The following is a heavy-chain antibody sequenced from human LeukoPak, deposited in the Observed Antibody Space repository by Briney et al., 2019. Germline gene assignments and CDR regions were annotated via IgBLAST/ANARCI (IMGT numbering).Heavy chain of an antibody. CDR1: GGSISSSSYY. CDR3: AGTADYGDLFDY. Sequence: KPSETLSLTCTVSGGSISSSSYYWGWTRQPPGKGLEWIGSIYYSGSTYYNPSLKSRVTISVDTSKNQFSLKLSSVTAADTAVYYCAGTADYGDLFDYWGQGTLVTVSS. D-gene: IGHD4-17*01. V-gene: IGHV4-39*01. CDR2: IYYSGST. J-gene: IGHJ4*02.